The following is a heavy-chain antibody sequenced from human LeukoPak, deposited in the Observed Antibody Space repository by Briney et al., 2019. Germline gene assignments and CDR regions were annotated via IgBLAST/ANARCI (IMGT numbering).Heavy chain of an antibody. CDR3: AKVQNYYDSSGYYDY. Sequence: GGSLRLSCAASGFTFSSYSMNWVRQAPGKGLEWVSGISWNSGSIGYADSVKGRFTISRDNAKNSLYLQMNSLRAEDTALYYCAKVQNYYDSSGYYDYWGQGTLVTVSS. CDR1: GFTFSSYS. J-gene: IGHJ4*02. D-gene: IGHD3-22*01. V-gene: IGHV3-9*01. CDR2: ISWNSGSI.